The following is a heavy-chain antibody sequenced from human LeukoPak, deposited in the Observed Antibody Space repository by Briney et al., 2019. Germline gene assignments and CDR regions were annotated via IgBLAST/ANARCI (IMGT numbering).Heavy chain of an antibody. Sequence: PGGSLRLSCAASGFTFSSYAMHWVRQAPGKGLEWVAVISDDGSNKYYADSVKGRFTISRDNSKNTLYLQMNSLRAEDTAVYYCARDSVRADAFDIWGQGTMVTVSS. CDR3: ARDSVRADAFDI. CDR1: GFTFSSYA. V-gene: IGHV3-30*04. CDR2: ISDDGSNK. J-gene: IGHJ3*02.